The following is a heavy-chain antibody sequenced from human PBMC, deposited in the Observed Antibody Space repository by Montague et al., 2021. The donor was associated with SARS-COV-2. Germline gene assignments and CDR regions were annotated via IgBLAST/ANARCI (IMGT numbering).Heavy chain of an antibody. D-gene: IGHD3-22*01. Sequence: SLRLSCAASGFTFGDYALHWLRQAPGKGPEWVSGITWDSGTIDYXDSVKGRFTISRDNAKNSLYLQMSSLRVEDTALYYCAKDFDYYDSSGYFDYWGQGTLVTVSS. J-gene: IGHJ4*02. CDR3: AKDFDYYDSSGYFDY. V-gene: IGHV3-9*01. CDR1: GFTFGDYA. CDR2: ITWDSGTI.